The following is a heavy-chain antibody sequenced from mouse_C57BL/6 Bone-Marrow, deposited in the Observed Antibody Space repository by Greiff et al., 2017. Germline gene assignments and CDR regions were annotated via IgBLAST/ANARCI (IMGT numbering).Heavy chain of an antibody. V-gene: IGHV1-50*01. Sequence: QVQLQQPGAELVKPGASVKLSCKASGYTFTSYWMQWVKQRPGQGLEWIGEIDPSDSYTNYNQKFKGKATLTVDTSSSTAYMQLSSLTSEDSAVYYCARSGDGYYGYWGQGTTRTVSS. D-gene: IGHD2-3*01. CDR3: ARSGDGYYGY. J-gene: IGHJ2*01. CDR2: IDPSDSYT. CDR1: GYTFTSYW.